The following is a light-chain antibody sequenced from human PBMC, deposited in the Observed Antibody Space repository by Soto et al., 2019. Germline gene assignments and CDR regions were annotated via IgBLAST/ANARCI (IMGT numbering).Light chain of an antibody. J-gene: IGKJ3*01. Sequence: DIQMTQSPSSLSASVGDRVTITCRASQSISSFLNWYQQRPGKVPKLIIYSASSLFSGAPSRFSGSGSGTDFTLTIFTLQPDDVATYYCQKYDSAPFTFGPGTRVEIQ. V-gene: IGKV1-27*01. CDR3: QKYDSAPFT. CDR1: QSISSF. CDR2: SAS.